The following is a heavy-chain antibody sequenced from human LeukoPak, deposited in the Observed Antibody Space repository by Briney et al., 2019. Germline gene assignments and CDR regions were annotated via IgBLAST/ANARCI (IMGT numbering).Heavy chain of an antibody. CDR1: GYTFTGYY. CDR2: FDLEDGET. D-gene: IGHD6-13*01. Sequence: ASVKVSCKASGYTFTGYYMHWVGQAPGKGLEWMGGFDLEDGETIYAQKFQGRVTMTEDTSTDTAYMELSSLRSEDTAVYYCATVRSGIARNSPSLDYWGQGTLVTVSS. CDR3: ATVRSGIARNSPSLDY. V-gene: IGHV1-24*01. J-gene: IGHJ4*02.